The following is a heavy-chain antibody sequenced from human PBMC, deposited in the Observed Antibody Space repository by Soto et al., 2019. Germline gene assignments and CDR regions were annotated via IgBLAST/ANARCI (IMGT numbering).Heavy chain of an antibody. CDR3: ARAKGFLEWLSPKYYFDY. CDR2: IGAYNGNT. Sequence: ASVKVSCKASGGTFSSYAISWVRKAPGQGLEWMGWIGAYNGNTNYAQKLQGRVTMTRDTSTSTVYMELSSLRSEDTAVYYCARAKGFLEWLSPKYYFDYWGQGTLVTVS. CDR1: GGTFSSYA. D-gene: IGHD3-3*01. V-gene: IGHV1-18*01. J-gene: IGHJ4*02.